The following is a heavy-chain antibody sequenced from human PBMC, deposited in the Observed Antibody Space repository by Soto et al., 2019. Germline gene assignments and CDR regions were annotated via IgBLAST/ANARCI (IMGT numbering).Heavy chain of an antibody. D-gene: IGHD5-18*01. CDR1: GYTFTSYA. CDR2: INTGNGDT. J-gene: IGHJ4*02. CDR3: ARARGYSYGQVDS. Sequence: ASVKVSCKASGYTFTSYAMHWLRQSPGQRLEWMGWINTGNGDTKYSQKFQGRATITRDTSASTAYMDLSSLRSEDTAVYYCARARGYSYGQVDSWGQGTLVTVSS. V-gene: IGHV1-3*04.